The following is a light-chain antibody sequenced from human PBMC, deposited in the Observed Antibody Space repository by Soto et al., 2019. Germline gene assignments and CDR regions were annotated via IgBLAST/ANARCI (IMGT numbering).Light chain of an antibody. Sequence: QSVLTQPPSASGTPGQRVTISCSGSSSNIEGNTVTWYQQLPGTAPKLVIYSNYDRPSGVPDRFSGSTSGTSASLVIRGLQSEDEADYYCAAWDDILNGYVFGDGTKVIV. CDR2: SNY. J-gene: IGLJ1*01. CDR3: AAWDDILNGYV. V-gene: IGLV1-44*01. CDR1: SSNIEGNT.